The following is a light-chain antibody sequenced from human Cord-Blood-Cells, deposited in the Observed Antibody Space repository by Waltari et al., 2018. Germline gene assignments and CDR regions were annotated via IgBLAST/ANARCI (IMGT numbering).Light chain of an antibody. V-gene: IGLV2-14*01. J-gene: IGLJ1*01. CDR3: SSYTSSSTRV. Sequence: QAALTQAACAPGSAGQPSTNSSTATSCDVGGYPYFSEYQLHPCKAPKLIIYEVSNRPSGVSNRFSGSTSGNTASLTISGLQAEDEADYYCSSYTSSSTRVFGTGTKVTVL. CDR2: EVS. CDR1: SCDVGGYPY.